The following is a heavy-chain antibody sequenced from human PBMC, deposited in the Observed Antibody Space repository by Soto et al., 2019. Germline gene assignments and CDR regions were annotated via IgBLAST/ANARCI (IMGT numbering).Heavy chain of an antibody. J-gene: IGHJ6*02. CDR3: ARGGGYCSSTSCYHYYYYGMDV. CDR1: GFTVSSNY. CDR2: IYSGGST. D-gene: IGHD2-2*01. Sequence: EVQLVESGGGLVQPGGSLRLSCAASGFTVSSNYMSWVRQAPGKGLEWVSVIYSGGSTYYADSVKGRFTISRHNSKNTLYLQVNSLRAEDTAVYYCARGGGYCSSTSCYHYYYYGMDVWGQGTTVTVSS. V-gene: IGHV3-53*04.